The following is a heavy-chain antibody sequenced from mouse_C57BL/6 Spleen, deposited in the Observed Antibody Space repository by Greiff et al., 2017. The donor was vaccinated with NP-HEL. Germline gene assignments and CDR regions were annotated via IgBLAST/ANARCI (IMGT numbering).Heavy chain of an antibody. D-gene: IGHD1-1*01. Sequence: QVQLKQSGPGLVQPSQCLYITCTASGFSLTSYGVHWVRQSPGKGLEWLGVIGSGGSTDYYAAFISSMSISTDKSKIQIIFKMNSLQADDTAIYYCARDYGSSYDYWGQGTTLTVSS. J-gene: IGHJ2*01. V-gene: IGHV2-2*01. CDR1: GFSLTSYG. CDR3: ARDYGSSYDY. CDR2: IGSGGST.